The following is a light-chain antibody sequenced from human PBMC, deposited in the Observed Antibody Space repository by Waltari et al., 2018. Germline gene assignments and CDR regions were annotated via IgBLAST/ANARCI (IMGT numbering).Light chain of an antibody. J-gene: IGKJ1*01. CDR3: MQALQTPRT. Sequence: DIVMTQSPLSLPVTPGEPASISCRSSQSLLHSNGYNYLDWYLQKPGQSPQVLIYLGSNRASGVPDRFSGSGSGTDFTLKISRVEAEDVGVYYCMQALQTPRTCGQGTKVEIK. V-gene: IGKV2-28*01. CDR2: LGS. CDR1: QSLLHSNGYNY.